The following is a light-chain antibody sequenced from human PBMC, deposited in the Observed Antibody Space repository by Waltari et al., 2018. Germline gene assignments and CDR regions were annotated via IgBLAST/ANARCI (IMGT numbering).Light chain of an antibody. J-gene: IGKJ5*01. Sequence: EIVMTQSPATLSVSPGERATLSCRASQSVSSNLAWYQQKPGQAPRLLIYCASTRATGIPASFSGSGSGTECTRTISSLQSEDFAVYYCQQYNNWPPITFVQGTRLEIK. V-gene: IGKV3-15*01. CDR2: CAS. CDR1: QSVSSN. CDR3: QQYNNWPPIT.